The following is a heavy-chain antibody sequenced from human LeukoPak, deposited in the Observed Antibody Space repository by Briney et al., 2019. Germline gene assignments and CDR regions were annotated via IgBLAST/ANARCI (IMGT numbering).Heavy chain of an antibody. CDR1: GYTFTGYY. CDR3: ARGPPTGSSLYYYGMDV. D-gene: IGHD6-13*01. Sequence: ASVKVSCKASGYTFTGYYMHWVRQATGQGLEWMGWMNPNSGNTGYAQKFQGRVTMTRNTSISTAYMELSSLRSEDTAVYYCARGPPTGSSLYYYGMDVWGQGTTVTVSS. V-gene: IGHV1-8*02. CDR2: MNPNSGNT. J-gene: IGHJ6*02.